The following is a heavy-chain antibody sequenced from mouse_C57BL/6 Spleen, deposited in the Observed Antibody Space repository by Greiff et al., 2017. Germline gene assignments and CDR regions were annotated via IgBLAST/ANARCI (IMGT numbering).Heavy chain of an antibody. CDR2: IYPGGGYT. CDR1: GYTFTNYW. V-gene: IGHV1-63*01. CDR3: AREGYDYDDYYAMDY. J-gene: IGHJ4*01. Sequence: QVQLQQSGAELVRPGTSVKMSCKASGYTFTNYWIGWAKQRPGHGLEWIGDIYPGGGYTNYNEKFKGKATLTADKSSSTAYMQFSSLTSEDSAIYYCAREGYDYDDYYAMDYWGQGTSVTVSS. D-gene: IGHD2-4*01.